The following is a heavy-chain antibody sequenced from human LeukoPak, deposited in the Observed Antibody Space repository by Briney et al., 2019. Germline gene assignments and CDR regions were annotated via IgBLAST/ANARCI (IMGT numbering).Heavy chain of an antibody. CDR2: ISDHNGNT. CDR1: GYIFTTYG. CDR3: ARVGSYYSPHYFDY. J-gene: IGHJ4*02. D-gene: IGHD1-26*01. V-gene: IGHV1-18*01. Sequence: GASVKVSCKVSGYIFTTYGISWVRQAPGQGLEWIGWISDHNGNTNYAQNLQGRVTMTTDTSTSTAYMELRSLRSDDTAVYYCARVGSYYSPHYFDYWGQGTLVTVSS.